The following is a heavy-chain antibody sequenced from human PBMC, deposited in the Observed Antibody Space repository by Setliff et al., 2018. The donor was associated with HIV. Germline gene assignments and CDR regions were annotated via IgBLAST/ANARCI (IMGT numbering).Heavy chain of an antibody. D-gene: IGHD3-22*01. V-gene: IGHV1-18*04. CDR3: VRGYYYDKTGYGTFDI. J-gene: IGHJ3*02. Sequence: ASVKVSCNASGYTFTAYGITWVRQAPGQGLEWMGWMSAYSGDTKYAQKIQGRVNMTRDTSTDTAYVELRSLRFDDTALYYCVRGYYYDKTGYGTFDIWGQGTVVTVSS. CDR2: MSAYSGDT. CDR1: GYTFTAYG.